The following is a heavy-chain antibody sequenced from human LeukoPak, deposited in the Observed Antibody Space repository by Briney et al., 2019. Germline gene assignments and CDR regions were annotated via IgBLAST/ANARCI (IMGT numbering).Heavy chain of an antibody. J-gene: IGHJ5*02. Sequence: PGGSLRLSCVASGFSFGVYSMNWVRQAPGKGLEWVSTISGASSDNYIDYADSVKGRFTISRDNAKNSVFLEMNGLRDDDTAVYYCTREGGVGPWGKGTLVSVSS. V-gene: IGHV3-21*01. D-gene: IGHD3-16*01. CDR2: ISGASSDNYI. CDR3: TREGGVGP. CDR1: GFSFGVYS.